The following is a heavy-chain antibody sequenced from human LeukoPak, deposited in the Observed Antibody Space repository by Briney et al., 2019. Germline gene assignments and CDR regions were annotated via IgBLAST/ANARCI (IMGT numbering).Heavy chain of an antibody. Sequence: GGSLRLSCAASGFTFSDYYMTWIRQAPGKGLEWVSHISRSSGTIYYADSVQGRFTVSRDNGKKSLYLQLNSLRAEDTAVYYCARGLRWNDYWGQGTLVAVSS. CDR2: ISRSSGTI. CDR3: ARGLRWNDY. V-gene: IGHV3-11*04. CDR1: GFTFSDYY. D-gene: IGHD4-23*01. J-gene: IGHJ4*02.